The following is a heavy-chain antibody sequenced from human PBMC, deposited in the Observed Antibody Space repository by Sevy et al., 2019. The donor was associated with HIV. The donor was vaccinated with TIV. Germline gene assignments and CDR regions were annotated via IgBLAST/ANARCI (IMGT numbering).Heavy chain of an antibody. CDR1: GGSINSGGYS. CDR3: ATHHSTSWSLQYAFDI. J-gene: IGHJ3*02. D-gene: IGHD6-13*01. Sequence: SETLSLTCTVSGGSINSGGYSWSWIRQHPGKGLEWIGYIYSSGSTYYNPSLKSRVTISMDTSENQFHLTLTSVTAADTAIYYCATHHSTSWSLQYAFDIWGRGTMVTVSS. V-gene: IGHV4-31*03. CDR2: IYSSGST.